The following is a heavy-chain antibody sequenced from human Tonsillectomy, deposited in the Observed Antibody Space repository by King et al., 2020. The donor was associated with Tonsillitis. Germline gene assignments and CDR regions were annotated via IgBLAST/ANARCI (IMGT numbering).Heavy chain of an antibody. CDR2: IYYSGST. V-gene: IGHV4-39*01. CDR1: GGSISSSSYY. CDR3: AREGSGSYYPYFDY. Sequence: QLQESGPGLVKPSETLSLTCTVSGGSISSSSYYWGWIRQPPGKGLEWIGSIYYSGSTYYNLSLKSRVTISVDTSKNQFSLKLSSVTAADTAVYYCAREGSGSYYPYFDYWGQGTLVTVSS. J-gene: IGHJ4*02. D-gene: IGHD3-10*01.